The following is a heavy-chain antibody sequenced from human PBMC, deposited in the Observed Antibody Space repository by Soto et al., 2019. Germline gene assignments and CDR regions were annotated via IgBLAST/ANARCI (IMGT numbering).Heavy chain of an antibody. CDR1: GFTFSTYW. CDR3: ARDKVVGPTTLDY. D-gene: IGHD1-26*01. CDR2: IKEDGSEK. Sequence: GGSLRLSCVVSGFTFSTYWMSWVRQAPGKGLEWVANIKEDGSEKYYLDSVKGRFTIYRDNAKNSLYLQMNSLRAEDTAVYYCARDKVVGPTTLDYWGQGTLVTVSS. V-gene: IGHV3-7*03. J-gene: IGHJ4*02.